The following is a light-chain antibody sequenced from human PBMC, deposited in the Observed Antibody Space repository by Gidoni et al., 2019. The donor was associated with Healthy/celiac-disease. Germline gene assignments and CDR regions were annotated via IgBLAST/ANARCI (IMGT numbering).Light chain of an antibody. CDR1: SLRSYY. V-gene: IGLV3-19*01. Sequence: SSELTPDPAVSVALGQTVRITCQGDSLRSYYASWYQQKPGQAPVLVIYGKNNRPSGIPDRLSGSSSGNTASLTITGAQAEDEADYYCNSRDSSGVVFGGGTKLTVL. CDR3: NSRDSSGVV. CDR2: GKN. J-gene: IGLJ2*01.